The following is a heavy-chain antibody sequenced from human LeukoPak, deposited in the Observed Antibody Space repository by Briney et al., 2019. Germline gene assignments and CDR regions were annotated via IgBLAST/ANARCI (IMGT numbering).Heavy chain of an antibody. CDR1: GFTFSNYA. CDR3: AKQGPVTWDY. CDR2: ISNSGGST. D-gene: IGHD3-16*02. V-gene: IGHV3-23*01. Sequence: GALRLFCAASGFTFSNYAMIWVRQAPGKGLEWVSTISNSGGSTYYADSVKGRFTISRDNSKNTLYLQMNILRAEDTAIYYCAKQGPVTWDYWGQGTLVTVSS. J-gene: IGHJ4*02.